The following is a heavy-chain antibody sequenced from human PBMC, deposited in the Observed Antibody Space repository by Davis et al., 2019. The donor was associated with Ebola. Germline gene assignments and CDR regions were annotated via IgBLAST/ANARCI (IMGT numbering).Heavy chain of an antibody. Sequence: ESLKIPCSASGFTFSSYAMHWVRQAPGKGLEYVSAISSNGGSTYYADSVKGRFTISRDDSKNTLYLQMSSLRAEDTAVYYCVKDGAAGPSDAFDIWGQGTMVAVSS. CDR1: GFTFSSYA. V-gene: IGHV3-64D*08. J-gene: IGHJ3*02. CDR3: VKDGAAGPSDAFDI. D-gene: IGHD3-16*01. CDR2: ISSNGGST.